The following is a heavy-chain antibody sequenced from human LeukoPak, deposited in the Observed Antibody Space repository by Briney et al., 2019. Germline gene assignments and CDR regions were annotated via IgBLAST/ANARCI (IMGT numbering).Heavy chain of an antibody. CDR1: GFTFSSYW. CDR3: ARHYCGGDCYYHDAFDI. Sequence: TGGSLRLSCAASGFTFSSYWMHWVRQAPGKGLVWVSRINSDGSSTSYADSVKGRFTISRDNAKNTLYLQMNRLRAEDTAVYYCARHYCGGDCYYHDAFDIWGQGTMVTVSS. J-gene: IGHJ3*02. CDR2: INSDGSST. D-gene: IGHD2-21*02. V-gene: IGHV3-74*01.